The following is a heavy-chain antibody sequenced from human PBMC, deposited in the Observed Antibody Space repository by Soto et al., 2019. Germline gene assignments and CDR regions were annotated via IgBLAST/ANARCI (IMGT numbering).Heavy chain of an antibody. Sequence: PGGTLRLSCAASGFTFSSYGMHWVRKAPRKGLEWVAVISYYGSSKYYADSVKGRFTISRDNSKNTLYLQMNSLIAEDTTVYYCANRGLNCLCNSWCYFIAMDVWGQGTTVTVSS. CDR1: GFTFSSYG. J-gene: IGHJ6*02. CDR2: ISYYGSSK. V-gene: IGHV3-30*18. D-gene: IGHD2-8*01. CDR3: ANRGLNCLCNSWCYFIAMDV.